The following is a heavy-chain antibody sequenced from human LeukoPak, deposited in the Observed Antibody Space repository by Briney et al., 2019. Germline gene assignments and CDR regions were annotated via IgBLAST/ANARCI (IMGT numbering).Heavy chain of an antibody. V-gene: IGHV3-23*01. CDR2: ISGSGSRGSGIIGGNT. J-gene: IGHJ4*02. CDR1: GFNFKLSA. Sequence: GGSLRLSCAASGFNFKLSAMSWGRQAPGKGLEWVALISGSGSRGSGIIGGNTYYADSVKGRFTISRDDFQNTVYLQMNSVRAEDTAIYFCAKGRCGDSSCWYFDAWAKGTRVTVSS. CDR3: AKGRCGDSSCWYFDA. D-gene: IGHD6-13*01.